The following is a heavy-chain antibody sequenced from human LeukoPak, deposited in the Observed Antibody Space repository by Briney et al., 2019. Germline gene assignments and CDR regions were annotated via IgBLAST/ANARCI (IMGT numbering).Heavy chain of an antibody. V-gene: IGHV4-59*12. CDR3: ARKVVVPAAGLDY. CDR2: IYYSGST. J-gene: IGHJ4*02. CDR1: GGSISSYY. Sequence: PSETLSLTCTVSGGSISSYYWSWIRQPPGKGLEWIGYIYYSGSTNYNPSLKSRVTISVDTSKNQFSLKLSSVTAADTAVYYCARKVVVPAAGLDYWGQGTLVTVSS. D-gene: IGHD2-2*01.